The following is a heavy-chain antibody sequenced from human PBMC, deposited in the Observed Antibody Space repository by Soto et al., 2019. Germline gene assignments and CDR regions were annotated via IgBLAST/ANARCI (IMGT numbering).Heavy chain of an antibody. Sequence: HPGGSLRLSCAASGFTFSSYGMHWVRQAPGKGLEWVAVIWYDGSNKYYADSVKGRFTISRDNSKNTLYLQMNSLRAEDTAVYYCARDSDTAMVTPITDYWGQGTLVTVSS. CDR3: ARDSDTAMVTPITDY. CDR2: IWYDGSNK. V-gene: IGHV3-33*01. D-gene: IGHD5-18*01. J-gene: IGHJ4*02. CDR1: GFTFSSYG.